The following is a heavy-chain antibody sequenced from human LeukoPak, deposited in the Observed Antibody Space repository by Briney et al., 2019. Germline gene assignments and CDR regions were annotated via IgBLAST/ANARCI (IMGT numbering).Heavy chain of an antibody. D-gene: IGHD1-26*01. V-gene: IGHV3-15*04. J-gene: IGHJ6*03. CDR1: GFSFSDAW. CDR2: IESKTDGGTT. CDR3: AKCGPLVGAPRYYYYMDV. Sequence: GGSLRLSCAASGFSFSDAWMSWVRQIPGKGLEWVGRIESKTDGGTTDYAAPVKGRFTISRDNSKNTLYLQMNSLRAEDTAVYYCAKCGPLVGAPRYYYYMDVWGKGTTVTVSS.